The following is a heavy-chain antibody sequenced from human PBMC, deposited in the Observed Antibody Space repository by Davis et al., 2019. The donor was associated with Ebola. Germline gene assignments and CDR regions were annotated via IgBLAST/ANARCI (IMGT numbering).Heavy chain of an antibody. CDR3: ARSPGCSGGGACYNYFDN. D-gene: IGHD2-21*02. CDR1: GYRFTSYW. V-gene: IGHV5-51*01. J-gene: IGHJ4*02. Sequence: PGGSLRLSCKGSGYRFTSYWIGWVRQMPGKGLEWMGIIFPGDSDTRYSSSFQGQVTISVDKSISTAYLQWSSLKASDSAMYYCARSPGCSGGGACYNYFDNWGQGTLVTVSS. CDR2: IFPGDSDT.